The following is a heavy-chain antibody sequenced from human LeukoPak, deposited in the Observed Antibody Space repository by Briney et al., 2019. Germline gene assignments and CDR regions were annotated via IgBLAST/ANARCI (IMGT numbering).Heavy chain of an antibody. CDR1: GFTFSDYY. CDR2: ISSSSTYI. D-gene: IGHD3-10*01. J-gene: IGHJ3*01. Sequence: KPGGSLRLSCAASGFTFSDYYMSWIRQAPGKGLEWVSSISSSSTYIYYANSVKGRFTISRDNAKNSLYLQMNSLRAEDTAVYHCARVGSWDTFDVWGQGTMVTVSS. CDR3: ARVGSWDTFDV. V-gene: IGHV3-11*06.